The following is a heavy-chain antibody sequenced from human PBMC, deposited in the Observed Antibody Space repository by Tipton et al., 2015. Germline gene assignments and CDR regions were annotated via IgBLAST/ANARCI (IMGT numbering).Heavy chain of an antibody. Sequence: TLSLTCTVSGGSISTTNYYWGWIRQPPGKGLEWIGTVYYNGATQYNPSLNSRVSISVDTSKNQFSLRLNSVTATDTAVYYCARELRGNSDSGCGDYWGQGTLVTVSS. CDR2: VYYNGAT. J-gene: IGHJ4*02. D-gene: IGHD3-10*01. CDR3: ARELRGNSDSGCGDY. CDR1: GGSISTTNYY. V-gene: IGHV4-39*02.